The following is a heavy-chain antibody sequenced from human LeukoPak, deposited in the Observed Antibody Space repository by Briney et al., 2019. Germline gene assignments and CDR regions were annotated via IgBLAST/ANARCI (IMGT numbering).Heavy chain of an antibody. J-gene: IGHJ4*02. V-gene: IGHV3-23*01. Sequence: GGSLRLSCAASGFTFSSYAMSWVRQAPGKGLEWVSGISGSGGGTYYADSVKGRFTISRDNSKNALYLQMNSLRAEDTAVYYCAKGQSSSRVQLGDWDYWGQGTLVTVSS. D-gene: IGHD3-10*01. CDR3: AKGQSSSRVQLGDWDY. CDR2: ISGSGGGT. CDR1: GFTFSSYA.